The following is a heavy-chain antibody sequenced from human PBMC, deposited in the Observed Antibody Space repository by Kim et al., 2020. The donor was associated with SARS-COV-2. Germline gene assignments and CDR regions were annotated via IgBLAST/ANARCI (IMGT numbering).Heavy chain of an antibody. CDR3: ARGYRGSGGPRDY. J-gene: IGHJ4*02. D-gene: IGHD1-26*01. V-gene: IGHV1-46*01. Sequence: YEQKFQGRVTMTRDTSTSTVYMELSSLRSEDTAVYYCARGYRGSGGPRDYWGQGTLVTVSS.